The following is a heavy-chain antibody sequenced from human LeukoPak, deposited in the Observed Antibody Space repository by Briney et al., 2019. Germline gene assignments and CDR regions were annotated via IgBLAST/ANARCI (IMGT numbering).Heavy chain of an antibody. D-gene: IGHD3-10*01. J-gene: IGHJ4*02. CDR1: GFTFSNYA. CDR3: AKRGVVTKGFDY. CDR2: ITGSGGEI. V-gene: IGHV3-23*01. Sequence: PGGSLRLSCAASGFTFSNYAMSWVRQAPGKGLEWVAAITGSGGEIYYADSVRGRLTISRDNSRNTLYLQMNSLRDEDTATYFCAKRGVVTKGFDYWGQGTLVTVSS.